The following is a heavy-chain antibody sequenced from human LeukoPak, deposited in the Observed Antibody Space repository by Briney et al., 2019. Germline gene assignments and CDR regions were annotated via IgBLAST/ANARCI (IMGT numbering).Heavy chain of an antibody. Sequence: SETLSLTCAVYGGSFSGYYWSWIRQPPGKGLEWIGEINHSGSTNYNPSLKSRVTISVDTSKNQFSLKLSSVTAADTAVYYCARDTYYYDSSGYPSFDYWGQGTLVTVSS. J-gene: IGHJ4*02. CDR3: ARDTYYYDSSGYPSFDY. CDR1: GGSFSGYY. V-gene: IGHV4-34*01. D-gene: IGHD3-22*01. CDR2: INHSGST.